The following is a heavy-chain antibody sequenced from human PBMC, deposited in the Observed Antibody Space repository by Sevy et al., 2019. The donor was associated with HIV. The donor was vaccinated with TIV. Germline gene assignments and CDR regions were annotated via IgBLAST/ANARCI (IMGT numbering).Heavy chain of an antibody. CDR2: ISCDGRNK. V-gene: IGHV3-30*18. CDR3: AKDFTGYNGMDV. CDR1: GIIFTTSG. D-gene: IGHD3-9*01. J-gene: IGHJ6*02. Sequence: GGSLRLSCAVSGIIFTTSGMHWVRQAPGKGLEWVAVISCDGRNKFYGHSVKGRFTISRDNSKNILYLQMNSLRVEDTAVYYCAKDFTGYNGMDVWGQGTMVTVSS.